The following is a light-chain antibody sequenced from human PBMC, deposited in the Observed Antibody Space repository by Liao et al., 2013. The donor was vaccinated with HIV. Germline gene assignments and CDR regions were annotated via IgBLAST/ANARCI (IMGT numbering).Light chain of an antibody. CDR3: QVWDSSSDPLYV. V-gene: IGLV3-21*01. Sequence: SYVLTQPPSVSVAPGKTARITCGGINIGSKTVHWYQQKPGQAPVLVIYYDSDRPSGIPERFSGSNSGNTATLTISRVEAGDEADYYCQVWDSSSDPLYVFGTGTKVTVL. J-gene: IGLJ1*01. CDR2: YDS. CDR1: NIGSKT.